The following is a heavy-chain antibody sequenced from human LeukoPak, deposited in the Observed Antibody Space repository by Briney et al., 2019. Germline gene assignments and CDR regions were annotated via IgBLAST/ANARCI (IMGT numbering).Heavy chain of an antibody. CDR2: VSGSGGST. Sequence: GGSLRLSCAASGFTFSSYAMSWVRQAPGKGLEWVSAVSGSGGSTYYSDSVKGRFTISRDDSKNTLFLQMNSLRAEDTALYYCAKQRSTSCYDGGDYWGQGTLVTVSS. J-gene: IGHJ4*02. CDR1: GFTFSSYA. D-gene: IGHD2-2*01. CDR3: AKQRSTSCYDGGDY. V-gene: IGHV3-23*01.